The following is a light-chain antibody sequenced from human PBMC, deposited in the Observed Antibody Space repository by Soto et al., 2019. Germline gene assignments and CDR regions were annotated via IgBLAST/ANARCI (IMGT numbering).Light chain of an antibody. CDR2: GAS. J-gene: IGKJ1*01. Sequence: EIVLTQSPGTLSLYPGERATLSCKASQSVVSDYLAWYQQKPGQAPRLLIYGASTRATGIPDRFSGSGSGTDFTLTISRLEPEDFAVYYCHQYGDSPTFGQGTKVDIK. CDR3: HQYGDSPT. CDR1: QSVVSDY. V-gene: IGKV3-20*01.